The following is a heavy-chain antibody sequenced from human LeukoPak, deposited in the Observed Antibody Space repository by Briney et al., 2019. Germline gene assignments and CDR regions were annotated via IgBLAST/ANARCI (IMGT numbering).Heavy chain of an antibody. V-gene: IGHV3-30*04. CDR1: GFTFSSYA. Sequence: GRSLRLSCAASGFTFSSYAMHWVRQAPGKGLEWVAVISYAGSNKYYADSVKGRFTISRDKSKNTLYLQMNSLRVDDTAVYYCARAAGMDVWGQGTTVTVSS. CDR3: ARAAGMDV. J-gene: IGHJ6*02. CDR2: ISYAGSNK.